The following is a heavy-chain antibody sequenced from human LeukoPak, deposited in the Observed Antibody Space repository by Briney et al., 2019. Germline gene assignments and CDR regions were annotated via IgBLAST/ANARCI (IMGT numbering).Heavy chain of an antibody. CDR1: GFTFSNYA. CDR3: AKDPSGRYFPNWFDR. Sequence: PGGSLRLSCAASGFTFSNYAMTWVRQAPGKGLEWVSAISANGGSTYYADSMKGRFTISRDNSKNTLYLQMNSLRAGDTAIYNCAKDPSGRYFPNWFDRWGQGTLVTVSS. J-gene: IGHJ5*02. D-gene: IGHD1-26*01. CDR2: ISANGGST. V-gene: IGHV3-23*01.